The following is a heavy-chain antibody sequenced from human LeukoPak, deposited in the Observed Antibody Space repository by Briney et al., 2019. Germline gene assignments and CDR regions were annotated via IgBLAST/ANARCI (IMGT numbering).Heavy chain of an antibody. CDR1: GGSISSGDYY. V-gene: IGHV4-30-4*01. CDR3: ARVVGDAFDI. J-gene: IGHJ3*02. Sequence: SETLSLICTVSGGSISSGDYYWSWIRQPPGKGLEWIGYIYYSGSTYYNPSLKSRVTISADTSKNQFSLKLSSVTAADTAVYYCARVVGDAFDIWGQGTMVTVSS. CDR2: IYYSGST. D-gene: IGHD1-26*01.